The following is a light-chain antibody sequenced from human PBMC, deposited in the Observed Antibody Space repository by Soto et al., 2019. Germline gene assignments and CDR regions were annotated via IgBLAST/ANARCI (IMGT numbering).Light chain of an antibody. Sequence: QSVLTQPASVSGSPGQSITISCTGTSSDVGGYNYVSWYQQHPGKAPKFMIYEVSNRPSGVSNRFSGSKSGNTASLTISGLRAEDEADYYCSSYTSSTTLVFGTGTKVTVL. CDR1: SSDVGGYNY. V-gene: IGLV2-14*01. CDR2: EVS. CDR3: SSYTSSTTLV. J-gene: IGLJ1*01.